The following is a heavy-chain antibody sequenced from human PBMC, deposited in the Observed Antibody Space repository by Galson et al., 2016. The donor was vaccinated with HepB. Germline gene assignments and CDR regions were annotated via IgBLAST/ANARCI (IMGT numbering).Heavy chain of an antibody. CDR3: TRGTLGTSATMAFDY. CDR1: GASISNNYW. Sequence: SETLSLTCAVSGASISNNYWWGWVRQSPEKGLEWIGEIYQTGTANYNPSFTRRATIAVDTSKNQISLRLDSVTAAETAVYYCTRGTLGTSATMAFDYWGQGTLVSVSS. J-gene: IGHJ4*02. D-gene: IGHD4/OR15-4a*01. V-gene: IGHV4-4*02. CDR2: IYQTGTA.